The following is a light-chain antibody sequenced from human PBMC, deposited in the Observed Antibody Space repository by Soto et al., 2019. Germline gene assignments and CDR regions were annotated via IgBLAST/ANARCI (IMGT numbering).Light chain of an antibody. V-gene: IGLV2-11*01. CDR3: CSYAGNNNYV. CDR1: NSDVGGYNY. CDR2: DVS. Sequence: QSVLTQPRSVSGSPGQSVTISCTGTNSDVGGYNYVSWYQQHPGKAPKLMIYDVSKRLSGVPDRFSGSKSGNTASLTISGLQTEDEADYYCCSYAGNNNYVFGTGTKVTVL. J-gene: IGLJ1*01.